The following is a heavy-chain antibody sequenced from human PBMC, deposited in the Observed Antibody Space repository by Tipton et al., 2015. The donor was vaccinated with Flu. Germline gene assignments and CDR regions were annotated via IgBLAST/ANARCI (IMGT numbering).Heavy chain of an antibody. CDR2: ISYSGGT. J-gene: IGHJ4*02. V-gene: IGHV4-59*01. CDR3: ARLPLALSYFDY. CDR1: GGSISSYY. Sequence: TLSLTCTVSGGSISSYYWSWIRQSPGKGLEWIGYISYSGGTIYNPSLKSRVTISIDTSKNQLSVKLSSVTPADTAVYYCARLPLALSYFDYWGQGTLVTVSS.